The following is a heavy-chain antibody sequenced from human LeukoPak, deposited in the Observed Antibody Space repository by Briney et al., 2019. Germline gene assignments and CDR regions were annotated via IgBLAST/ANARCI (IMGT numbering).Heavy chain of an antibody. CDR3: ARRRSPPGYPIGWYLWFDP. CDR2: IYYSGST. Sequence: PSETLSLTCTVSGGSISTYYWTWIRQPPGKGLEWIGYIYYSGSTNYNPSLKRRVTISVDTSYNQFSLRLSSVTAADTAVYYCARRRSPPGYPIGWYLWFDPWGQGTLVTVSS. V-gene: IGHV4-59*01. J-gene: IGHJ5*02. CDR1: GGSISTYY. D-gene: IGHD6-19*01.